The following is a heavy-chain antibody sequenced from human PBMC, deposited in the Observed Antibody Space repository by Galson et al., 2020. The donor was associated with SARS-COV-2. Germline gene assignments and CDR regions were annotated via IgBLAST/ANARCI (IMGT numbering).Heavy chain of an antibody. V-gene: IGHV3-48*04. J-gene: IGHJ6*02. CDR2: ITTSSNAK. CDR3: ARDDSGSYKIYYGMDV. CDR1: GFTFSRYN. Sequence: GRSLRLSCAASGFTFSRYNMNWVRQAPGKGLEWVAFITTSSNAKYYADSVKGRFTISRDNAKNSLYLQMNSLRAADTAVYFCARDDSGSYKIYYGMDVWGQGTTVTVSS. D-gene: IGHD1-26*01.